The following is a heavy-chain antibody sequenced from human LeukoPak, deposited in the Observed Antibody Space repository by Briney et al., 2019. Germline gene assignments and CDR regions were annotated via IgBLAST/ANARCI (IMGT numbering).Heavy chain of an antibody. CDR3: ARVNTYQLSNGGGFDS. V-gene: IGHV3-20*04. D-gene: IGHD1-1*01. CDR1: GFTFDDYG. J-gene: IGHJ4*02. Sequence: GGSLRLSCAASGFTFDDYGMTWVRQAPGKGLEWVSGINWNGGSTGYADSVKGRFTISRDNTKNSLYLQMNSLRVEDTAFYYCARVNTYQLSNGGGFDSWGQGTLVTVSS. CDR2: INWNGGST.